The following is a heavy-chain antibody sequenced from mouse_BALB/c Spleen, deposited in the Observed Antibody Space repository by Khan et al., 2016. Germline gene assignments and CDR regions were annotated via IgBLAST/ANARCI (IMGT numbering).Heavy chain of an antibody. Sequence: EVQLVETGGGLVQPRGSLKLSCAASGFTFNTNAMNWVRQAPGKGLEWVSRIRSKSSNYATYYADSVQDRFTISRDDSQSMLYLQMNNLKTEDTAMYSGVRDTPFAYWGQGTLVTVSA. V-gene: IGHV10S3*01. CDR1: GFTFNTNA. CDR2: IRSKSSNYAT. CDR3: VRDTPFAY. J-gene: IGHJ3*01.